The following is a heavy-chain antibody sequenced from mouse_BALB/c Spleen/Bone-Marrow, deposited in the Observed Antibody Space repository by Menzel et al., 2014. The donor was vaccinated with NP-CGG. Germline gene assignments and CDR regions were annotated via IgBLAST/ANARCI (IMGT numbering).Heavy chain of an antibody. CDR3: SRRSDYDYFDY. D-gene: IGHD2-4*01. V-gene: IGHV5-6*02. CDR2: ISSRGSYT. CDR1: GFTFSSYG. Sequence: DVKLVESGGDLVKPGGSLKLSCAASGFTFSSYGMSWVRQTPDKRLEWVATISSRGSYTFYPDSVKGRFTISRDNAKNTLYLQMSSLKSEDTAIYYCSRRSDYDYFDYWGQDTTLTVSS. J-gene: IGHJ2*01.